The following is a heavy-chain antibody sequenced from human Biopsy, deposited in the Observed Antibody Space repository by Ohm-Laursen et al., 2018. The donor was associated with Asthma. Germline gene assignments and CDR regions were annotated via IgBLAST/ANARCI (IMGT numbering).Heavy chain of an antibody. J-gene: IGHJ4*02. V-gene: IGHV3-53*01. Sequence: SLRLSCAASGFAVSSDHMFWVRQAPGKGLEWVSVIYSGGTSHTADSVRGRFTISSDYSKNTLYLQMHSLRAEDTAVYYCARGDRSNWSHYYFDYWGQGTLVTVSS. CDR3: ARGDRSNWSHYYFDY. D-gene: IGHD1-20*01. CDR2: IYSGGTS. CDR1: GFAVSSDH.